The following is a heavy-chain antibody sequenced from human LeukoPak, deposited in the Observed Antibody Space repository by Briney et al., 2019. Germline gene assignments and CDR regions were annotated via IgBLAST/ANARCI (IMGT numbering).Heavy chain of an antibody. Sequence: GGSLRLSCAASGFTFSSSDMHWVRQAPGKGLEWVAVISYGGSNKYYADSVTGRFTISRDNSKNTLYLQMNSLRADDTAVYYCAKSHPSGWYAYDYWGQGTLVTVSS. J-gene: IGHJ4*02. CDR1: GFTFSSSD. CDR3: AKSHPSGWYAYDY. CDR2: ISYGGSNK. D-gene: IGHD6-19*01. V-gene: IGHV3-30*18.